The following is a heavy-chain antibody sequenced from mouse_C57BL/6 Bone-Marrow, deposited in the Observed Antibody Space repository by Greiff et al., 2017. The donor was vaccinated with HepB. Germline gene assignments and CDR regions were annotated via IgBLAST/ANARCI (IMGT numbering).Heavy chain of an antibody. D-gene: IGHD1-1*01. CDR2: IYPGSGST. J-gene: IGHJ2*01. V-gene: IGHV1-55*01. CDR1: GYTFTSYW. CDR3: ARPPPDSSGSPGFDY. Sequence: QVQLQQPGAELVKPGASVKMSCKASGYTFTSYWITWVKQRPGQGLEWIGDIYPGSGSTNYNEKFKSKATLNVDTSSSTAYMQLSSLTSEDSAVYYGARPPPDSSGSPGFDYWGQGTTLTVSS.